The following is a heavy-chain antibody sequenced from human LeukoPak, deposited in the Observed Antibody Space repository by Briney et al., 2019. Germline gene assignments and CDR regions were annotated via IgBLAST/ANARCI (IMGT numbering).Heavy chain of an antibody. J-gene: IGHJ4*02. V-gene: IGHV3-30*02. CDR2: IRHNGTNK. CDR3: GKSSSGWSIDY. CDR1: GFTFSTYG. D-gene: IGHD6-19*01. Sequence: GGSLRLSCGASGFTFSTYGMQWVRQAPGKGREGVTFIRHNGTNKYYADSVKGRFTISRDNSKNPLYLQVNSLRVDDTAVYYCGKSSSGWSIDYWGQGTLVTVSS.